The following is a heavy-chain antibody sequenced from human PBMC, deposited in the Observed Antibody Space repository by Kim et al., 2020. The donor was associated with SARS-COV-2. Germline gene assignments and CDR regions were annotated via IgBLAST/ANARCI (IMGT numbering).Heavy chain of an antibody. CDR1: GFTVSSNY. CDR3: AREGAYCTNGVCYYYGMDV. D-gene: IGHD2-8*01. CDR2: IYSGGST. V-gene: IGHV3-53*01. J-gene: IGHJ6*02. Sequence: GGSLRLSCAASGFTVSSNYMSWVRQAPGKGLEWVSVIYSGGSTYYADSVKGRFTISRDNSKNTLYLQMNSLSAEDTAVYYCAREGAYCTNGVCYYYGMDVWGQGTTVTVSS.